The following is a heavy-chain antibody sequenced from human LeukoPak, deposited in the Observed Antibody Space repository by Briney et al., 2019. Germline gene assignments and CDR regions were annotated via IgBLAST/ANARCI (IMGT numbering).Heavy chain of an antibody. CDR3: ARSKLIYGSGSWYLAL. CDR1: GYTFTGYY. J-gene: IGHJ4*02. D-gene: IGHD3-10*01. V-gene: IGHV1-69*13. Sequence: ASVKVSCKASGYTFTGYYIHWVRQAPGQGLEWMGGIIPIFGTANYAQKFQGRVTITADESTSTAYMELSSLRSEDTAVYYCARSKLIYGSGSWYLALWGQGTLVTVSS. CDR2: IIPIFGTA.